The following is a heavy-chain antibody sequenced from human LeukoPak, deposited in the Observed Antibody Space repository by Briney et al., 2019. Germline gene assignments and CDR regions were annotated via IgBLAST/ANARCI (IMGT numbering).Heavy chain of an antibody. D-gene: IGHD3-10*01. CDR2: INHSGST. CDR1: GGSISTSSYY. V-gene: IGHV4-39*07. J-gene: IGHJ4*02. Sequence: SSETLSLTCTVSGGSISTSSYYWGWIRQPPGKGLEWIGEINHSGSTNYNPSLKSRITISVDTSKNQFSLKLSSVTAADTAVYYCARPRYGSGSYSYWGQGTLVTVSS. CDR3: ARPRYGSGSYSY.